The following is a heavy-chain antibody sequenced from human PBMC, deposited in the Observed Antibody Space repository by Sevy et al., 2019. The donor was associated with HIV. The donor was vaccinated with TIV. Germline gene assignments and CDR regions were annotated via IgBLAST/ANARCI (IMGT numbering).Heavy chain of an antibody. CDR3: VKGAVDCSDGTCYSAYYYSVMDV. Sequence: GGSLRLSCAASGFTFSNYGMHWVRQAPGKGLEWVAVISYDGSNQYYADSVQGRFTISRDNSKNTLYLQMNSLRTEDTAVYYCVKGAVDCSDGTCYSAYYYSVMDVWGQGTTVTVSS. J-gene: IGHJ6*02. D-gene: IGHD2-15*01. CDR1: GFTFSNYG. CDR2: ISYDGSNQ. V-gene: IGHV3-30*18.